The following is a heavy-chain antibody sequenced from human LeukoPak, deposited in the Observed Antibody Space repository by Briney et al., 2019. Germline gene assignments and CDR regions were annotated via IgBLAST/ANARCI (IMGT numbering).Heavy chain of an antibody. V-gene: IGHV5-51*01. J-gene: IGHJ6*03. Sequence: GESLKISCKGSGYSFTSYWIGWVRQMPGKGLEWMGIIYPGDSGTGYSPSFPGPVTISADKSISTAYLQWSSLKASDTATYYCATRHPITTVTNPAYYYYYYMDVWGKGTTVTVSS. CDR3: ATRHPITTVTNPAYYYYYYMDV. CDR1: GYSFTSYW. CDR2: IYPGDSGT. D-gene: IGHD4-17*01.